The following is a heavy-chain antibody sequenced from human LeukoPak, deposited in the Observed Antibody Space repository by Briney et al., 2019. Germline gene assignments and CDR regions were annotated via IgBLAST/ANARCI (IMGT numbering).Heavy chain of an antibody. CDR1: GGSISSYY. CDR3: ARNVDRGEYLYASDAFDI. Sequence: PSETLSLTCTVSGGSISSYYWSWIRQPPGKGLEWIGYTYYSGSTNYNPSLKSRVTISVDTSKNQFSLKLSSVTAADTAVYYCARNVDRGEYLYASDAFDIWGQGTMVTVSS. CDR2: TYYSGST. V-gene: IGHV4-59*08. J-gene: IGHJ3*02. D-gene: IGHD2-2*02.